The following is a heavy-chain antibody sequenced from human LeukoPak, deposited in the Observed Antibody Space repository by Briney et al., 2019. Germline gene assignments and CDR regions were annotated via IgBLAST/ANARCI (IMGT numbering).Heavy chain of an antibody. J-gene: IGHJ6*02. V-gene: IGHV1-69*13. Sequence: GASVKVSCKASVGTFSSYAISWVRQAPGQGLEWMGGIIPIFGTANYAQKFQGRVTSTADESTSTAYMELSSLRSEDTAVYYCARDAPRYCSSTSCPPYYYYGMDVWGQGTTVTVSS. D-gene: IGHD2-2*01. CDR1: VGTFSSYA. CDR2: IIPIFGTA. CDR3: ARDAPRYCSSTSCPPYYYYGMDV.